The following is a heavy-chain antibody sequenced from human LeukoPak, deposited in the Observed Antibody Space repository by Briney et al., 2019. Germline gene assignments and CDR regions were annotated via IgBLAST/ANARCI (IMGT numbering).Heavy chain of an antibody. D-gene: IGHD3-10*01. CDR2: INPSGDPT. Sequence: GASVKVSCKASGYTFTSYYMHWVRQAPGQGLEWVGIINPSGDPTTYAQKFQGRVTMTSDMSTSTVYMELSSLRSEDMAVYYCARGSYGIRFGELNFDYWGQGTLVTVSS. CDR1: GYTFTSYY. CDR3: ARGSYGIRFGELNFDY. V-gene: IGHV1-46*01. J-gene: IGHJ4*02.